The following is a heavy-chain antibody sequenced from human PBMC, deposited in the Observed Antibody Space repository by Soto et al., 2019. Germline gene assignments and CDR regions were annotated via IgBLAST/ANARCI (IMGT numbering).Heavy chain of an antibody. J-gene: IGHJ4*02. V-gene: IGHV4-30-4*01. CDR3: ARGWLRLTFVGNFDY. CDR1: GGSISSGDYF. Sequence: SETLSLTCTVSGGSISSGDYFWTWIRQPPGKGLEWIGHIYYSGTTYYNPSLKSRVTISVDTSKKQFSLKLSSVTAADTAVYYCARGWLRLTFVGNFDYWGQGTLVTVSS. D-gene: IGHD5-12*01. CDR2: IYYSGTT.